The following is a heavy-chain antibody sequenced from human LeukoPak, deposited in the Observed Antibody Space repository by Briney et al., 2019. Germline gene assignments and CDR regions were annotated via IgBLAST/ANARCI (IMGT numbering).Heavy chain of an antibody. V-gene: IGHV3-33*01. CDR1: GFTFSSYG. J-gene: IGHJ4*02. CDR3: ARDRAAADLDY. Sequence: GGSLRLSCAASGFTFSSYGMHWVRQAPGKGMEWVAVIWYDGSNKFYADSVKGRFTISRDNSKNTLYLQMNSLRAEDTAVYYCARDRAAADLDYWGQGTLVTVSS. CDR2: IWYDGSNK. D-gene: IGHD6-13*01.